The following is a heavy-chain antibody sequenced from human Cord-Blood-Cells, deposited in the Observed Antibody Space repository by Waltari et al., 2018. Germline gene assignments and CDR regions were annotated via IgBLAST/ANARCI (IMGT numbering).Heavy chain of an antibody. CDR2: INPSSGGT. CDR3: ARVGFSGYDAFDI. V-gene: IGHV1-2*04. D-gene: IGHD5-12*01. Sequence: QVQLVQSGAEVKKPGASVKVSCKASGYTFTGYYMHWVRQAPGQGLEWMGWINPSSGGTNYAQKFQGWVTMTRDTSISTAYMELSRLRSDDTAVYYCARVGFSGYDAFDIWGQGTMVTVSS. J-gene: IGHJ3*02. CDR1: GYTFTGYY.